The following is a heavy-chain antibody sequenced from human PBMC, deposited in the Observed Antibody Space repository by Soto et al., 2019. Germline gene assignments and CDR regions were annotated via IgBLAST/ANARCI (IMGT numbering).Heavy chain of an antibody. D-gene: IGHD6-6*01. CDR3: ARIPSSSSEYYYYGMDV. CDR1: RFLLRTSGRC. CDR2: IDWDDDK. J-gene: IGHJ6*02. Sequence: SGPPVAHPTRICTLPCSFSRFLLRTSGRCVSWIRQPHLKALEWLALIDWDDDKYYSTSLKTRLTISKDTSKNQVVLTMTNMDPVDTATYYCARIPSSSSEYYYYGMDVWGQGTTVTVSS. V-gene: IGHV2-70*01.